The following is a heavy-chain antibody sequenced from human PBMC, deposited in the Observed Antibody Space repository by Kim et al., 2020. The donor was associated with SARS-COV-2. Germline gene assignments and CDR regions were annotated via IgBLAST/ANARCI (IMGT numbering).Heavy chain of an antibody. D-gene: IGHD3-9*01. CDR1: GFTFSSYG. V-gene: IGHV3-33*01. CDR2: IWYDGSNK. Sequence: GGSLRLSCAASGFTFSSYGMHWVRQAPGKGLEWVAVIWYDGSNKYYADSVKGRFTISRDNSKNTLYLQMNSLRAEDTAVYYCARAQLKLRYFDWLLYQDYYYGMDVWGQGTTVTVSS. J-gene: IGHJ6*02. CDR3: ARAQLKLRYFDWLLYQDYYYGMDV.